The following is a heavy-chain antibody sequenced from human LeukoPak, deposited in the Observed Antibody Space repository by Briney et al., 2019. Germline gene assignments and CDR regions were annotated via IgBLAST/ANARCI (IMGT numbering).Heavy chain of an antibody. V-gene: IGHV4-59*08. CDR3: ARYPLSGWYASY. J-gene: IGHJ4*02. CDR2: IYYSGST. CDR1: GGSISSYY. Sequence: SETLSLTCTVSGGSISSYYWSWIRQPPGKGLEWMGYIYYSGSTSYNPSLTSRVTISVDTSKNQFSLKLSSVTAADTAVYYCARYPLSGWYASYWGQGSLVTVSS. D-gene: IGHD6-19*01.